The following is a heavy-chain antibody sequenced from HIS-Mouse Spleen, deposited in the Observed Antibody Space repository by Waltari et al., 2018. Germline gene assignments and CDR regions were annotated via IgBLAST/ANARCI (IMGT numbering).Heavy chain of an antibody. Sequence: QLQLQESGPGLVKPSETLSLTCTVSGGSISSSSYYWGWIRQPPGKGREWIGRIYYSGRTYYDPSLKSRGTISVDTSKNQFSLKLSSVTAADTAVYYCARLTAAGTYWGKGTLVTVSS. CDR1: GGSISSSSYY. J-gene: IGHJ4*02. CDR3: ARLTAAGTY. D-gene: IGHD6-13*01. CDR2: IYYSGRT. V-gene: IGHV4-39*07.